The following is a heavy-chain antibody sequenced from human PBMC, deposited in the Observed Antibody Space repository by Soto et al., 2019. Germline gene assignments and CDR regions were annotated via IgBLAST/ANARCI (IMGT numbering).Heavy chain of an antibody. V-gene: IGHV3-23*01. J-gene: IGHJ4*02. CDR3: AKATRGGAATLIRDY. Sequence: EVQLLESGVGLVQPGGSLRLSCAAAGFTFSIYAMSWVRQAPGKGLEWVSAISGSGGSTYYADSVKGRFTISRDNSKNTLYLQMNSLRADDTAVYYCAKATRGGAATLIRDYWGQGTLVTVYS. CDR2: ISGSGGST. CDR1: GFTFSIYA. D-gene: IGHD6-13*01.